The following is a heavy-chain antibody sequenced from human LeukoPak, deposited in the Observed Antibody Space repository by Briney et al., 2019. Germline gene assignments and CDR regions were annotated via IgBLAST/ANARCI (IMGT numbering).Heavy chain of an antibody. CDR2: ISSSGSTI. V-gene: IGHV3-48*03. CDR3: ASIGYYYYYGMDV. J-gene: IGHJ6*02. Sequence: GGSLRLSCAASGFTFSSSEMIWVRQAPGKGLEWVSYISSSGSTIYYADSVKGRFTISRDNAKNSLYLQMNSLRAEDTAVYYCASIGYYYYYGMDVWGQGTTVTVSS. CDR1: GFTFSSSE.